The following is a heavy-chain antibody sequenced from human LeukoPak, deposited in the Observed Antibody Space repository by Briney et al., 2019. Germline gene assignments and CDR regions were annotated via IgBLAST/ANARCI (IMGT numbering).Heavy chain of an antibody. V-gene: IGHV3-48*01. Sequence: PGGSLRLSCAASGFTLSGYHINWVRQAPGKGLEWISYISSRSSAIYYADSVKGRFAISRDTAKDSVYLHMSSLRAEDTAVYYCARDRPNWAIDYWGQGTLVTVSS. J-gene: IGHJ4*02. CDR1: GFTLSGYH. CDR2: ISSRSSAI. CDR3: ARDRPNWAIDY. D-gene: IGHD7-27*01.